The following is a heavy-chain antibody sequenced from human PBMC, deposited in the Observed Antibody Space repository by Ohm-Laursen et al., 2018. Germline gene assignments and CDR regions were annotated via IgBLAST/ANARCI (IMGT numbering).Heavy chain of an antibody. CDR3: ARCKQPRNYYGMDV. J-gene: IGHJ6*02. D-gene: IGHD6-13*01. CDR2: ISASGTTM. Sequence: SLRLSCAATGFTFSDYYMSWIRQAPGKGLAWVSYISASGTTMYYADSVKGRFTISRDNAKNSLYLQMNSLRAEDTAVYYCARCKQPRNYYGMDVWGQGTTVTVSS. CDR1: GFTFSDYY. V-gene: IGHV3-11*01.